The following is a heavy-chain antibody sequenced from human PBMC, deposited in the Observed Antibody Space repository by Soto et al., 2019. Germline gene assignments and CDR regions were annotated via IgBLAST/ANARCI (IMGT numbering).Heavy chain of an antibody. CDR2: IYYSGST. CDR1: GGSISSYY. D-gene: IGHD3-22*01. CDR3: ARENSGYDSSGYYWEAPYYFDY. V-gene: IGHV4-59*01. J-gene: IGHJ4*02. Sequence: SETLSLTCTVSGGSISSYYWGWIRQPPGKGLEWIGYIYYSGSTNYNPSLKSRVTISVDTSKNQFSLKLSSVTAADTAVYYCARENSGYDSSGYYWEAPYYFDYWGQGTLVTVSS.